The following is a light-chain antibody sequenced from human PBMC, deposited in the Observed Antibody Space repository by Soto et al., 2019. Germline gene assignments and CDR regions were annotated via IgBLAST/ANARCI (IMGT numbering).Light chain of an antibody. V-gene: IGKV1-39*01. Sequence: DIHMTQSPSALSASVGDRVTSTCLASQSISSYLNWYQQKPGKAPKLLIYAASSLQSGVPARLSGSGSGTDLTLTISSLQPEDFATYYCQQSYSTPLLTLGGGTKVEIK. CDR3: QQSYSTPLLT. CDR2: AAS. CDR1: QSISSY. J-gene: IGKJ4*01.